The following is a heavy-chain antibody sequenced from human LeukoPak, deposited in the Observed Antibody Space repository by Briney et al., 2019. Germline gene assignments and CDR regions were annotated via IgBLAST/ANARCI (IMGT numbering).Heavy chain of an antibody. CDR3: AKAPVTSCRGAYCYPFDS. CDR2: ISGSGGIT. D-gene: IGHD2-21*01. V-gene: IGHV3-23*01. J-gene: IGHJ4*02. Sequence: GASLILPCAASGFNFSSRAMNRVRQAPGKGVEWVSGISGSGGITHYADSVRGRFTISRDNSKNTLYLQMNSLRAEDAAVYFCAKAPVTSCRGAYCYPFDSWGQGTLVTVSS. CDR1: GFNFSSRA.